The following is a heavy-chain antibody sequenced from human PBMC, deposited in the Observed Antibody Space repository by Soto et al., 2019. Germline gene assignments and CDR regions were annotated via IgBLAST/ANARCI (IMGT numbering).Heavy chain of an antibody. CDR1: GFTFSSYG. J-gene: IGHJ4*02. CDR3: ARDGDVNTGFGKDY. V-gene: IGHV3-33*01. CDR2: IWHDGGNK. Sequence: GGSLRLSCAASGFTFSSYGMHWARQAPGKGLEWVAFIWHDGGNKFYAESVKGRFTISRDNSKNTLYLQMTSLSAEDTAMYYCARDGDVNTGFGKDYWGQGTLVTVSS. D-gene: IGHD3-16*01.